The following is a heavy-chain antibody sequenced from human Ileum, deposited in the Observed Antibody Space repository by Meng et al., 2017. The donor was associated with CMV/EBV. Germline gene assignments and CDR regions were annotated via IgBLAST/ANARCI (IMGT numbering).Heavy chain of an antibody. Sequence: GGLRLSCAVSGGSISSRNWWSWVRQPPGKGLEWIGEIYHSWSTNYNPSLKSRVTISVDKSKNQFSLKLSSVTAADTAVYYCARDYGSGTRFDYWGQGTLVTVSS. CDR1: GGSISSRNW. CDR3: ARDYGSGTRFDY. V-gene: IGHV4-4*02. J-gene: IGHJ4*02. CDR2: IYHSWST. D-gene: IGHD3-10*01.